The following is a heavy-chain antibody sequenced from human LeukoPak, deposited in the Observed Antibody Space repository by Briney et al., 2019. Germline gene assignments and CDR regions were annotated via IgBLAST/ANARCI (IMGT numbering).Heavy chain of an antibody. Sequence: GASVKVSCKASGYTFTSYAMHWVRQAPGQRLEWMGWTNAGNGNTKYSQKFQGRVTITRDTSASTAYMELSSLRSEDTPVYYCARGPAVAASFDYWGQGTLVTVSS. CDR2: TNAGNGNT. CDR1: GYTFTSYA. V-gene: IGHV1-3*01. D-gene: IGHD6-19*01. J-gene: IGHJ4*02. CDR3: ARGPAVAASFDY.